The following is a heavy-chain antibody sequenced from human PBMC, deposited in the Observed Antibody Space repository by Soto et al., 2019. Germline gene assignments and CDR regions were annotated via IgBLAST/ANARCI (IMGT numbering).Heavy chain of an antibody. V-gene: IGHV1-18*01. Sequence: QVQLVQSGAEVKKPGASVKVSCKASGYTFTTYGISWVRQAPGQGLEWMGWISAYNGDTNYAQNLQGRVTMTTDTSTTTAYMEQRSLRSADTAVYYCAREARGKSSVDYYYGMDVWGQGTTVTVSS. CDR1: GYTFTTYG. D-gene: IGHD6-25*01. CDR2: ISAYNGDT. J-gene: IGHJ6*02. CDR3: AREARGKSSVDYYYGMDV.